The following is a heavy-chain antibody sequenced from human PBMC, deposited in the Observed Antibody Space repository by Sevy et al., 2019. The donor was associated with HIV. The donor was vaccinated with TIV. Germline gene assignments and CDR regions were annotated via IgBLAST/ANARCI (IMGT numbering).Heavy chain of an antibody. CDR1: GFSLINYA. CDR2: TSGSGGST. Sequence: GGSLRLSCKATGFSLINYAMSWVRQAPGKGLEWVSATSGSGGSTYYADSVKGRFTISRDKSKNTLYLQMNSLRAEDTAVYYCAKVGYCSSTRCYTIYYGMDVWGQGTTVTVSS. D-gene: IGHD2-2*02. V-gene: IGHV3-23*01. CDR3: AKVGYCSSTRCYTIYYGMDV. J-gene: IGHJ6*02.